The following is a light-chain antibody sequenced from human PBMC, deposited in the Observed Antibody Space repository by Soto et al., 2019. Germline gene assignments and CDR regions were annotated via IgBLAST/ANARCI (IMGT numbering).Light chain of an antibody. J-gene: IGKJ1*01. Sequence: EIMLTQSPATLSVSPGERATLSCRASESVSSNLAWYQQKPGQPPRLLMYSASTRATGIPARFSGGGSGTEFALTISSLQPEDFAVYYCQHYNIWPRWTFGQGTKVEI. CDR3: QHYNIWPRWT. CDR1: ESVSSN. V-gene: IGKV3-15*01. CDR2: SAS.